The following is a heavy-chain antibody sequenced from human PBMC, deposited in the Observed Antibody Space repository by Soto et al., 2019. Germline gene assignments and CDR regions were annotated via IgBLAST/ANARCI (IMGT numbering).Heavy chain of an antibody. CDR1: GFRISSYG. Sequence: LRLSCVASGFRISSYGMHWVRQAAGKGLEWVAVIWYDGGNKYYADSVGGRFTISKDNSKNTVYLQMDSLRAEDTAVYYCARAGGNDYGYVDYWGQGTPVTVSS. J-gene: IGHJ4*02. CDR3: ARAGGNDYGYVDY. CDR2: IWYDGGNK. D-gene: IGHD5-12*01. V-gene: IGHV3-33*01.